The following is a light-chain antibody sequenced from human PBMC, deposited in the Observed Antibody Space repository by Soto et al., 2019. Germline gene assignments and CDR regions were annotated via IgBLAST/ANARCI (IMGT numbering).Light chain of an antibody. CDR3: AAWDDILNAYV. Sequence: QSVLTHPPSACWTPGHRVTISCSGSSSNIESNTVTWYQQLPGTAPKLVIYSNYDRPSGVPDRFSGSTSGTSASLVIRGLHSEDEADYHCAAWDDILNAYVFGDGTKVTXL. V-gene: IGLV1-44*01. J-gene: IGLJ1*01. CDR1: SSNIESNT. CDR2: SNY.